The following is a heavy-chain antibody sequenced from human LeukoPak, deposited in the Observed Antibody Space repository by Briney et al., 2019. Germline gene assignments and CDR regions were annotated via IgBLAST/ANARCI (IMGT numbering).Heavy chain of an antibody. J-gene: IGHJ6*03. CDR2: ISSSGSYI. D-gene: IGHD4/OR15-4a*01. CDR1: AFTFSSYS. Sequence: GGSLRLSCAASAFTFSSYSMNWVRQAPGKGLEWVSSISSSGSYIYYADSVKGRFTISRDNAKNSLYLQMNSLRAEDTAVYYCAKSASAYYYMDVWGKGTTVTVSS. V-gene: IGHV3-21*01. CDR3: AKSASAYYYMDV.